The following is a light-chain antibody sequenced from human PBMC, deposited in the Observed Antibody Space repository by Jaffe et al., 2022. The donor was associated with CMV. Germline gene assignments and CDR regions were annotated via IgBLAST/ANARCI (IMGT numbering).Light chain of an antibody. J-gene: IGLJ1*01. CDR3: YSAADNIGYV. V-gene: IGLV3-27*01. CDR1: VLAKKY. CDR2: KDS. Sequence: SYELTQPSSVSVSPGQTARITCSGDVLAKKYARWFQQKPGQAPVLVIYKDSERPSGIPERFSGSSSGTTVTLTISGAQVEDEADYYCYSAADNIGYVFGTGTKVTVL.